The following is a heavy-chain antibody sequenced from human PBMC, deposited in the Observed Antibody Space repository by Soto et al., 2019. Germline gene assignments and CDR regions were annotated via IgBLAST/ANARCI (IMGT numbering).Heavy chain of an antibody. CDR1: GFTFSSYS. Sequence: GGSLRLSCAASGFTFSSYSMNWVRQAPGKGLEWVSYISSSSSTIYYADSVKGRFTISRDNAKNSLYLQMNSLRAEDTAVYYCARFAVGATFDYWGQGTRVTVSS. J-gene: IGHJ4*02. D-gene: IGHD1-26*01. CDR2: ISSSSSTI. CDR3: ARFAVGATFDY. V-gene: IGHV3-48*01.